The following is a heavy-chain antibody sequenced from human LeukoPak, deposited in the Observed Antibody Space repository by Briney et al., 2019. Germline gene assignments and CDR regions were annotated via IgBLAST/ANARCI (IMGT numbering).Heavy chain of an antibody. CDR3: ARDPYYDSSVPDY. CDR1: GYTFTSYG. D-gene: IGHD3-22*01. CDR2: ISAYNGNT. J-gene: IGHJ4*02. V-gene: IGHV1-18*01. Sequence: ASVKVSCKASGYTFTSYGISWVRQAPGQGLEWRGWISAYNGNTNYAQRLQGRVTMTTDTSTSTAYMELRSLRPDDTAVYYCARDPYYDSSVPDYWGQGTLVTVSS.